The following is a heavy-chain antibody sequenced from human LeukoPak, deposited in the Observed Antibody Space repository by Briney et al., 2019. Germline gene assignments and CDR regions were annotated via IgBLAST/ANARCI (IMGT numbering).Heavy chain of an antibody. CDR1: GGSISSSSYY. J-gene: IGHJ3*02. Sequence: SETPSLTCTVSGGSISSSSYYWGWIRQPPGKGLEWIGSIYYTGSTYYNPSLKSRVTISVDTSKNQFSLKLSSVTAADTAVYYCARLTYYDFWSGYNYAFDIWGQGTMVTVSS. V-gene: IGHV4-39*07. D-gene: IGHD3-3*01. CDR3: ARLTYYDFWSGYNYAFDI. CDR2: IYYTGST.